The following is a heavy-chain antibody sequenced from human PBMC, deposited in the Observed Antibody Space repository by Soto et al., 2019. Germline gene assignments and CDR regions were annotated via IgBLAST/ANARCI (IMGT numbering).Heavy chain of an antibody. CDR1: GYTFTGYY. V-gene: IGHV1-2*02. J-gene: IGHJ4*02. CDR2: INPNSGDT. Sequence: ASVKVSCKASGYTFTGYYMHWVRQAPGQGPEWMGWINPNSGDTNYAQKCQGRVTMTRDTSISTAYMELSSLRSDDTAVYYCARQKFSSSWFFDYWGQGSRGTVS. CDR3: ARQKFSSSWFFDY. D-gene: IGHD6-13*01.